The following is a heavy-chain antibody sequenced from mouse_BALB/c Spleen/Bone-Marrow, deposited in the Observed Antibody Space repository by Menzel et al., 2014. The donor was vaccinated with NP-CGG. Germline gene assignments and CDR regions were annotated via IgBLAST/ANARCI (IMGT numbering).Heavy chain of an antibody. D-gene: IGHD1-2*01. CDR2: INPVSSTI. V-gene: IGHV4-1*02. CDR3: TRLTYYGLTDY. J-gene: IGHJ2*01. CDR1: GFDFSRYW. Sequence: EVQGVESGGGLVQPGGSLKLSCTVSGFDFSRYWMSWVRQAPGKGLQWIGEINPVSSTINYTPSLKDKFIISRDNAKNTLYLQMSKVRSEDTALYYCTRLTYYGLTDYWGQGTTLTVSS.